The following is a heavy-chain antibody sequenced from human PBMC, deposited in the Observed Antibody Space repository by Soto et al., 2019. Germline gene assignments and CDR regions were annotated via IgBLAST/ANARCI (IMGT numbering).Heavy chain of an antibody. J-gene: IGHJ6*02. D-gene: IGHD3-22*01. CDR2: IIPVFGTP. V-gene: IGHV1-69*12. Sequence: QVQLVQSGAEVKKPGSSVKVSCKASGGSLSNYGISWVRQAPGQGLEWMGAIIPVFGTPNYAQMFQDRVTITADESTTTVYMEVRSLTSEDTAVYYCARGDATKIVVTTYYAMDVWGQGTTVTVSS. CDR3: ARGDATKIVVTTYYAMDV. CDR1: GGSLSNYG.